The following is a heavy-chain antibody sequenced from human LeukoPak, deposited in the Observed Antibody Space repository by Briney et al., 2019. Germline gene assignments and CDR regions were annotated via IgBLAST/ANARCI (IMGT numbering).Heavy chain of an antibody. CDR1: GGSISSGSYY. CDR3: ARGRYFDL. V-gene: IGHV4-61*01. CDR2: IYYSGST. Sequence: PSETLSLTCTVSGGSISSGSYYWSWIRQPPGKGLEWIGYIYYSGSTNYNPSLKSRVTISVDTSKNQFSLKLSSVTAADTAVYYCARGRYFDLWGRGTLVTVSS. J-gene: IGHJ2*01.